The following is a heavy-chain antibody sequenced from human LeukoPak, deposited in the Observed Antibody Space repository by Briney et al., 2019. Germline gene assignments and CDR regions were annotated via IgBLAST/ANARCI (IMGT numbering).Heavy chain of an antibody. CDR2: INAGGST. V-gene: IGHV4-4*07. D-gene: IGHD1-26*01. J-gene: IGHJ4*02. CDR3: ARDRSGSYRHFDY. CDR1: GGSISTYY. Sequence: SETLSLTRTVSGGSISTYYWSWIRQPAGEGLEWIGRINAGGSTNYNPSLKSRVSMSVDTSKSQFSLELSSLTAADTAVYYCARDRSGSYRHFDYWGQGTLVTVSS.